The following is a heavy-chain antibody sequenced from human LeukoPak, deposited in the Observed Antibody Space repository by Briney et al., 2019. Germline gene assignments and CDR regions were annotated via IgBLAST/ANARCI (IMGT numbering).Heavy chain of an antibody. CDR1: GYTFTGYY. CDR2: INPKSGAT. Sequence: ASVKVSCKTSGYTFTGYYVHWVRQAPGQGLEWMGWINPKSGATKYGQKFQGRVAMTRDRPTSTAYMELSRLISDDTAVYFCVRDREDTWGSPGFFDLWGRGTLVTVSS. CDR3: VRDREDTWGSPGFFDL. J-gene: IGHJ2*01. D-gene: IGHD2-15*01. V-gene: IGHV1-2*02.